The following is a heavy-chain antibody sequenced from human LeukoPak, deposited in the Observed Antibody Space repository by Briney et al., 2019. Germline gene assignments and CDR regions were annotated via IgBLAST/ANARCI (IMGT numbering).Heavy chain of an antibody. D-gene: IGHD3-22*01. V-gene: IGHV4-34*01. CDR1: GGSFSGYY. CDR3: ARLFKDSSGYPSYVFDY. CDR2: INHSGST. Sequence: SETLSLTCAVYGGSFSGYYWSWIRQPPGKGLGWIGEINHSGSTNYNPSLKSRVTISVDTSKNQFSLKLSSVTAADTAVYYCARLFKDSSGYPSYVFDYWGQGTLVTVSS. J-gene: IGHJ4*02.